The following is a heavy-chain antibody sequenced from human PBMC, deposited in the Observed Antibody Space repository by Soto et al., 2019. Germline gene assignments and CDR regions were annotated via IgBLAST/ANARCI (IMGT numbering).Heavy chain of an antibody. V-gene: IGHV3-23*01. CDR3: AKGHCDGPRGYGAFDI. Sequence: EVQLLESGGGLVQPGGSLRLSCAASGFTFSSNAMSWVRQAPGKGLEWVSAISGSGGSTYYADSVKGRFTISRDNSKNTLYLQMNSLRAEDTAVYYCAKGHCDGPRGYGAFDIWGQGTMVTVSS. CDR1: GFTFSSNA. J-gene: IGHJ3*02. CDR2: ISGSGGST. D-gene: IGHD6-13*01.